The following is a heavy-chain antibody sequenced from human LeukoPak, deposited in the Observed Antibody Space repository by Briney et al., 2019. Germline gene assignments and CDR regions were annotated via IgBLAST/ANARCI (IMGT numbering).Heavy chain of an antibody. V-gene: IGHV1-46*01. CDR1: GYTFTSHY. CDR3: ARDRADVYMITFGGVTVNDAFDI. J-gene: IGHJ3*02. CDR2: INPFGGST. D-gene: IGHD3-16*02. Sequence: GASVKVSCKASGYTFTSHYIHWVRQAPGQGLEWMGIINPFGGSTSYAQRFQGRVIMTSDTSTSTVYMELSSLRSEDTAVYYCARDRADVYMITFGGVTVNDAFDIRGQGTMVTVSS.